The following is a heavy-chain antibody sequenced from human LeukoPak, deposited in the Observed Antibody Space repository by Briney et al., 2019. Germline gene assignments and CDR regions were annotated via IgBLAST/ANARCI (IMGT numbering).Heavy chain of an antibody. Sequence: SETLSLTCTVSGGSISGYYWSWIRPPPGKGLEWIGYIYYSGSTNYNPSLKSRVTISVDTSKNQFSLKLSSVTAADTAVYYCARERVAVAGRTIDYWGQGTLVTVSS. CDR3: ARERVAVAGRTIDY. CDR1: GGSISGYY. CDR2: IYYSGST. V-gene: IGHV4-59*01. J-gene: IGHJ4*02. D-gene: IGHD6-19*01.